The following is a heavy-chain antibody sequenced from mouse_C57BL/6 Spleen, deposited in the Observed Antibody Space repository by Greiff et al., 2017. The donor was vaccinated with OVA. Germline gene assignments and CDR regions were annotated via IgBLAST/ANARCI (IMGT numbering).Heavy chain of an antibody. D-gene: IGHD4-1*02. Sequence: DVHLVESEGGLVQPGSSMKLSCTASGFTFSDYYMAWVRQVPEKGLEWVANINYDGSSTYYLDSLKSRFIISSDNAKNILYLQMSSLKSEDTATYYCARVSQLGFDYWGQGTTLTVSS. CDR3: ARVSQLGFDY. J-gene: IGHJ2*01. CDR1: GFTFSDYY. V-gene: IGHV5-16*01. CDR2: INYDGSST.